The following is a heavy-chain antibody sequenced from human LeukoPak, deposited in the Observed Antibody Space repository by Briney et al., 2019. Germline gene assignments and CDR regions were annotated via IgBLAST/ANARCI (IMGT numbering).Heavy chain of an antibody. CDR3: ARGRPTYCGGDCYAVYDY. J-gene: IGHJ4*02. D-gene: IGHD2-21*02. CDR2: INPSGGST. Sequence: ASVKVSCKXSGYTFTSNYMHWVRQAPRQGLEWMGIINPSGGSTSYAQKFQGRVTMTRDTSTSTVYMELSSLRSEDTAVYYCARGRPTYCGGDCYAVYDYWGQGTLVTVSS. CDR1: GYTFTSNY. V-gene: IGHV1-46*01.